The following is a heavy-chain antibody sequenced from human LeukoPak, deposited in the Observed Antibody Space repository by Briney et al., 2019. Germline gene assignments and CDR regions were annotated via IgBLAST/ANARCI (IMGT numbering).Heavy chain of an antibody. CDR3: AKAAVRSSGYYYFDY. CDR1: GFTFSSYG. CDR2: ISYDGSNK. Sequence: GRSLRLSCAASGFTFSSYGMHWVRRAPGKGLEWVAVISYDGSNKYYADSVKGRFTISRDNSKNTLYLQMNSLRAEDTAVYCAKAAVRSSGYYYFDYWGQGTLVTVSS. J-gene: IGHJ4*02. D-gene: IGHD3-22*01. V-gene: IGHV3-30*18.